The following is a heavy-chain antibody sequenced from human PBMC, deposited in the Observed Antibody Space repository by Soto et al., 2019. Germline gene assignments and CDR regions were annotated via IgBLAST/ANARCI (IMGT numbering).Heavy chain of an antibody. J-gene: IGHJ4*02. V-gene: IGHV3-23*01. D-gene: IGHD2-8*01. CDR2: ISGSGGST. Sequence: GGSLRLSCAASGFTFSSYAMSWVRQAPGKGLEWVSAISGSGGSTYYADSVKGRFTISRDNSKNTLYLQMNSLRAEDTAVYYCANERVTDCTNGVCPTQSLDYWGQGTLVTVSS. CDR1: GFTFSSYA. CDR3: ANERVTDCTNGVCPTQSLDY.